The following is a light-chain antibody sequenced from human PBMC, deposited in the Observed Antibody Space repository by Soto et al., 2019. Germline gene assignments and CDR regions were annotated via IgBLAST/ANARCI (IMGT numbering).Light chain of an antibody. CDR1: QSVLYNSNNKNY. CDR3: QQSYATPFT. J-gene: IGKJ2*01. V-gene: IGKV4-1*01. Sequence: DIVMTQSPDSLAVSLGERATINCKSSQSVLYNSNNKNYLTWFQQKPGQPPKLLLYWASTRESGVPDRFSGSGSGTDFNLTISSLQAEDVAVYYCQQSYATPFTFGQGTKLEIK. CDR2: WAS.